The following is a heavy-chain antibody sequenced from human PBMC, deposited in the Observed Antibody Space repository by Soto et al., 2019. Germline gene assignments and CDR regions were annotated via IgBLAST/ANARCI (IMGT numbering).Heavy chain of an antibody. CDR1: GGSISSGDYY. Sequence: SETLSLTCTVSGGSISSGDYYWSWIRQPPGKGLEWIGYIYYSGSTYYNPSLKSRVTISVDTSKNQFSLKLSSVTAADTAVYYCARDADTAMGFDYWGQGTLVTLL. CDR2: IYYSGST. D-gene: IGHD5-18*01. V-gene: IGHV4-30-4*01. J-gene: IGHJ4*02. CDR3: ARDADTAMGFDY.